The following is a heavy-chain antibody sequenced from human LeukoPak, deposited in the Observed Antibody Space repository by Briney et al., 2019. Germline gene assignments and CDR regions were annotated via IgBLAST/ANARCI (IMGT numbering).Heavy chain of an antibody. V-gene: IGHV3-23*01. CDR1: GFTFSNYA. Sequence: PGESLRLSCAASGFTFSNYAMTCVRQAPGKGLEWVSGISGSGGNTYYADSVKGRFTISRDNSKKTPHLQMNSLRAEDTAVYYCAKGGRDTGGNWFDPWGQGALVTVSS. CDR2: ISGSGGNT. CDR3: AKGGRDTGGNWFDP. J-gene: IGHJ5*02. D-gene: IGHD2-8*02.